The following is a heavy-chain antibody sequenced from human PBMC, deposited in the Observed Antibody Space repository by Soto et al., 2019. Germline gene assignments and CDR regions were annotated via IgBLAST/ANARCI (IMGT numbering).Heavy chain of an antibody. J-gene: IGHJ6*03. Sequence: QVQLVESGGGVVQPGRSLRLSCAASGFTFSSYGMHWVRQAPGKGLEWVAVIWYDGSNKYYADSVKGRFTISRDNSKNTVYLQMNSLRAEDTAVYYCASDPQTATIFGVVNNYYYFYLDVWGKGPTVTVSS. CDR2: IWYDGSNK. V-gene: IGHV3-33*01. CDR3: ASDPQTATIFGVVNNYYYFYLDV. CDR1: GFTFSSYG. D-gene: IGHD3-3*01.